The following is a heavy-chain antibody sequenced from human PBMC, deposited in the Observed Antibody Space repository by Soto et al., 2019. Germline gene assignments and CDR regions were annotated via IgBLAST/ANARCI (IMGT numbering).Heavy chain of an antibody. V-gene: IGHV4-59*04. CDR2: IYHSGST. Sequence: PSETLSLTCTVSGGSISSYYWSWIRQPPGKGLEWIGYIYHSGSTYYNPSLKSRVTISVDRSKNQFSLKLSSVTTADTAVYYCATRKRSSGWYNYWGRGTLVTVSS. D-gene: IGHD6-19*01. CDR3: ATRKRSSGWYNY. CDR1: GGSISSYY. J-gene: IGHJ4*02.